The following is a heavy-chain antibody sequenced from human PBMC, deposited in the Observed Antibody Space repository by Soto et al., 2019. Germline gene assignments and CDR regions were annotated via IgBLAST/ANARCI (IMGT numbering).Heavy chain of an antibody. V-gene: IGHV3-15*07. CDR3: TTAPRIVVVNTRAY. D-gene: IGHD3-22*01. CDR2: IKSKTDGGTT. Sequence: GGSLRLSCAASGFTFSNAWMNWVRQAPGKGLEWVGRIKSKTDGGTTDYAAPVKGRFTISRDDSKNTLYLQMNSLKTEDTAVYYCTTAPRIVVVNTRAYWGQGTLVTVSS. CDR1: GFTFSNAW. J-gene: IGHJ4*02.